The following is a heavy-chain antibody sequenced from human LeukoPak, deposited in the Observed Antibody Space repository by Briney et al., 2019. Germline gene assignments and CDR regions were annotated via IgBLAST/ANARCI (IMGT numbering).Heavy chain of an antibody. V-gene: IGHV3-23*01. CDR3: ARDDPFDY. CDR1: GFTFRTYD. CDR2: ISSSGGGT. D-gene: IGHD1-1*01. Sequence: PGVSLRLSCAAYGFTFRTYDMNRLPPAPGQGLEWVSAISSSGGGTYDADSVKGRFTSSRDNSKNTLYLQMNRLRAEDTAVYYCARDDPFDYWGQGTLVTVSS. J-gene: IGHJ4*02.